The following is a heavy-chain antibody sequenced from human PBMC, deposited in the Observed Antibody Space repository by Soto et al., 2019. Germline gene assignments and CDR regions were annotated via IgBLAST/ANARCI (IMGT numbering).Heavy chain of an antibody. V-gene: IGHV4-59*08. Sequence: PSETLSLTCTVSGGSISSYYWSWIRQPPGKGLEWIGYIYYSGSTNYNPSLKSRVTISVDTSKNQFSLKLSSVTAADTAVYYCARHDYGDYLYYFGYWGQGTLVTVSS. CDR2: IYYSGST. J-gene: IGHJ4*02. CDR1: GGSISSYY. D-gene: IGHD4-17*01. CDR3: ARHDYGDYLYYFGY.